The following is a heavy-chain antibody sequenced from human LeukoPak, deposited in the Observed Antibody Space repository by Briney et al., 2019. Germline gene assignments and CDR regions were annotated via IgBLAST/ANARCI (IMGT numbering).Heavy chain of an antibody. CDR2: ISTYNGNT. CDR1: GYTFTSYG. V-gene: IGHV1-18*01. J-gene: IGHJ4*02. D-gene: IGHD3-22*01. CDR3: ARAAISKDGSGYFY. Sequence: GASVKVSYKASGYTFTSYGISWVRQAPGQGLEWMGWISTYNGNTNYAQKLQGRVTMTTDTSTSTAYMELRSLRSDDTAVYYCARAAISKDGSGYFYWGQGTLVTVSS.